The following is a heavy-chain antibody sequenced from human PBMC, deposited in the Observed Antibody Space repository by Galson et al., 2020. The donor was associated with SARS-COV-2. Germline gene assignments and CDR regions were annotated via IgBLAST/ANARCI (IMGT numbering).Heavy chain of an antibody. CDR3: ARVRGGYSYGYWYFDV. D-gene: IGHD5-18*01. CDR2: IYTSGST. Sequence: SETLSLTCTVSGGTINNYYWSWIRQPAGKVLEWIGRIYTSGSTTYNPSLQSRVTMSVDTSKNQFSLKLSSVTAADTAVYYCARVRGGYSYGYWYFDVWGRGTLITVSS. CDR1: GGTINNYY. J-gene: IGHJ2*01. V-gene: IGHV4-4*07.